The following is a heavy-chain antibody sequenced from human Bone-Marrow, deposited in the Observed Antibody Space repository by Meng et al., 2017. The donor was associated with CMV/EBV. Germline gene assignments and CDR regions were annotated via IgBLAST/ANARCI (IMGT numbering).Heavy chain of an antibody. CDR1: GGSISSYY. Sequence: SETLSLTCTVSGGSISSYYWSWIRQPPGKGLEWIGYIYYSGSTNYNPSLKSRVTISVDTSKNQFSLKLSSVTAADTAVYYCAGVGATGNFDYWGQGTLVPVSS. J-gene: IGHJ4*02. CDR3: AGVGATGNFDY. V-gene: IGHV4-59*01. D-gene: IGHD1-26*01. CDR2: IYYSGST.